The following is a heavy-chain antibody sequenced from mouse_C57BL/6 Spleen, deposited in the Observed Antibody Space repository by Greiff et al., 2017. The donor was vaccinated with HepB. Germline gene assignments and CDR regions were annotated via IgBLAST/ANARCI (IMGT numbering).Heavy chain of an antibody. J-gene: IGHJ1*03. CDR3: ARVDYGSRYWYVDV. D-gene: IGHD1-1*01. CDR2: INPSNGGT. CDR1: GYTFTSYW. Sequence: QVQLQQPGTELVKPGASVKLSCKASGYTFTSYWMHWVKQRPGQGLEWIGNINPSNGGTNYNEKFKSKATLTVDKSSSTAYMQRSSLTSEDSAVYDWARVDYGSRYWYVDVWGTGTTVTVAS. V-gene: IGHV1-53*01.